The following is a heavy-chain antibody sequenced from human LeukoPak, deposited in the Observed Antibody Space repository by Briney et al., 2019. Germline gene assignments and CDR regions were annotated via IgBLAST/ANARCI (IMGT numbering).Heavy chain of an antibody. Sequence: SETLSLTCTVSGASISGSGYYWGWIRQPPGKGLEWIGSIYSSGSTYYNASLQSRVTISVDTSKNQFSLKLSSVTAADTAVYYCARDSYYDRYNWFDPWGQGTLVTVSS. CDR3: ARDSYYDRYNWFDP. D-gene: IGHD3-22*01. J-gene: IGHJ5*02. CDR1: GASISGSGYY. CDR2: IYSSGST. V-gene: IGHV4-39*07.